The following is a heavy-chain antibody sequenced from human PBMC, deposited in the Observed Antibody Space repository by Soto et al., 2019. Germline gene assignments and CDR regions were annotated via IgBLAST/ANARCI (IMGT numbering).Heavy chain of an antibody. D-gene: IGHD6-13*01. CDR2: IYHSGST. J-gene: IGHJ4*02. V-gene: IGHV4-30-2*01. CDR1: GGSISSGGYS. Sequence: SETLSLTCAVSGGSISSGGYSWSWIRQPPGKGLEWTGYIYHSGSTYYNPSLKSRVTISVDRSKNQFSLKLSSVTAADTAVYYCARRYSSSFDYWGQGTLVTVSS. CDR3: ARRYSSSFDY.